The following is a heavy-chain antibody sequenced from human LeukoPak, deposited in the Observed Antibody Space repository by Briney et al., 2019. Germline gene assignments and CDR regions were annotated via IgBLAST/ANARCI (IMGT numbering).Heavy chain of an antibody. J-gene: IGHJ4*02. CDR2: IYTSGGT. CDR1: GGSISSYY. D-gene: IGHD2-2*01. V-gene: IGHV4-4*07. Sequence: PSETLSLTCTVSGGSISSYYWSWIRQPAGKGLEWIGRIYTSGGTNYNPSLKSRVTMSVDTSKNQFSLKLSSVTAADTAVYYCARDYCSSTSCYADYWGQGTLVTVSS. CDR3: ARDYCSSTSCYADY.